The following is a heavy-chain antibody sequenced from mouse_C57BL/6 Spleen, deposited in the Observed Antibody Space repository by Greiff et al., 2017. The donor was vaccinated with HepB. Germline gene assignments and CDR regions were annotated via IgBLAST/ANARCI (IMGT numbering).Heavy chain of an antibody. CDR3: ARSYYGSSYWYFDV. CDR1: GYTFTSYW. V-gene: IGHV1-64*01. CDR2: IHPNSGST. D-gene: IGHD1-1*01. Sequence: QVQLQQPGAELVKPGASVKLSCKASGYTFTSYWMHWVKQRPGQGLEWIGMIHPNSGSTNYNENFKSKATLTVDKSSSTAYMQLSSLTSEDSAVYYCARSYYGSSYWYFDVWGTGTTVTVSS. J-gene: IGHJ1*03.